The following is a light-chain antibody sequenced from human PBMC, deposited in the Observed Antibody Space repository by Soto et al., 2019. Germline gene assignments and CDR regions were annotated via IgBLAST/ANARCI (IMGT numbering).Light chain of an antibody. Sequence: DIQLTQSPSTLSASVGDRVTITCRASQSIGVWLTWYQQKPGKDPKLLTYKTSTLESGVPSRFSGSGSGTEFTLTISSLQPDDFATYHCQYYDNYAWTFGQGTKVEIK. CDR2: KTS. V-gene: IGKV1-5*03. J-gene: IGKJ1*01. CDR1: QSIGVW. CDR3: QYYDNYAWT.